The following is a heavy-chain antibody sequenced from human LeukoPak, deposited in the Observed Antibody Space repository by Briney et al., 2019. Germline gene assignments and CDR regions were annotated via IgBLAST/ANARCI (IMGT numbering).Heavy chain of an antibody. D-gene: IGHD3-22*01. J-gene: IGHJ4*02. Sequence: SVKVSCKASGGTFSSYAISWVRQAPGQGLEWMGRIIPILGIANYAQKFQGRVTITADKSTSTAYMERSSLRSEDTAVYYCAREEANYYDSSGTTHWGQGTLVTVSS. V-gene: IGHV1-69*04. CDR2: IIPILGIA. CDR3: AREEANYYDSSGTTH. CDR1: GGTFSSYA.